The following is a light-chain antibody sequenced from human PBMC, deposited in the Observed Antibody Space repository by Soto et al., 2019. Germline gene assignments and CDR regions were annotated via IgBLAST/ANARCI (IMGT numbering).Light chain of an antibody. CDR3: ATWDDTLRTWV. J-gene: IGLJ3*02. V-gene: IGLV1-44*01. CDR2: NNN. Sequence: QSVLTQPPSASGTPGQRVTISCSGSNSNIGTNAVNWYQQIPGTAPKLLIYNNNQRPSGVPDRFSGSKSGTSASLAISGLQSEDEADYPCATWDDTLRTWVFGGGTTVTVL. CDR1: NSNIGTNA.